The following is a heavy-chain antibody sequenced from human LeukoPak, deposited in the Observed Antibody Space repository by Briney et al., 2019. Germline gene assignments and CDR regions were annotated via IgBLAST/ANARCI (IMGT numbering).Heavy chain of an antibody. CDR2: INPNSGGT. Sequence: ASVKVSCKASGYTFTGYYMHWVRQAPGQGLEWMGWINPNSGGTNYAQKFQGRVTMTRDTSISTAYMELSRLRSDYTAVYYCASATVYAIDAFDIWGQGTMVTVSS. V-gene: IGHV1-2*02. CDR1: GYTFTGYY. CDR3: ASATVYAIDAFDI. D-gene: IGHD1-14*01. J-gene: IGHJ3*02.